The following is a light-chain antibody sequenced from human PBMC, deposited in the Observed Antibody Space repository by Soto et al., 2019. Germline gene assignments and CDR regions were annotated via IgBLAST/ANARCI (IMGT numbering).Light chain of an antibody. Sequence: EIVLTQSPATLSLPPGERATLSCRASQSVSSYLAWYQQKPGQAPRLLIYDASNRATGIPARFSGSGSGTDFTLTISSLEPEDFAVYYCQQRSNWLITFCQGTRLEIK. V-gene: IGKV3-11*01. CDR2: DAS. CDR1: QSVSSY. CDR3: QQRSNWLIT. J-gene: IGKJ5*01.